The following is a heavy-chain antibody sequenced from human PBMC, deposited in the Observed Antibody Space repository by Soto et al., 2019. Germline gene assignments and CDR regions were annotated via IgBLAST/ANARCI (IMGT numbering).Heavy chain of an antibody. Sequence: PGESLKISCKGSGYNFATYWIAWVRQLPGKGPEWMGIIYPGDSDTSYSPSFQGQVTISVDKSISTAYLQWNSLKASDTAVYYCAGGGYSYGLAVWGERTKVPVS. V-gene: IGHV5-51*01. CDR3: AGGGYSYGLAV. D-gene: IGHD5-18*01. CDR1: GYNFATYW. J-gene: IGHJ6*02. CDR2: IYPGDSDT.